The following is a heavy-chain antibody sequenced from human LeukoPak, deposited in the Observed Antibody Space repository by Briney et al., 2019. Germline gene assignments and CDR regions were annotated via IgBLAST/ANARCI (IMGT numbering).Heavy chain of an antibody. V-gene: IGHV3-23*01. D-gene: IGHD6-19*01. CDR1: GFTFSRG. J-gene: IGHJ4*02. Sequence: GGSLRLSCAASGFTFSRGMSWVRQAPGKGLEWVSSLPTETDNTYYAVSVKGRFTISRDISKNTLYLQMNSLRGEDTAVYYCARSPGGWFHDHWGQGTLVAVSS. CDR2: LPTETDNT. CDR3: ARSPGGWFHDH.